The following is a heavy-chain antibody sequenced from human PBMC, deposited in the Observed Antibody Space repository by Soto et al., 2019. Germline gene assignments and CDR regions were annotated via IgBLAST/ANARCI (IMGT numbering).Heavy chain of an antibody. V-gene: IGHV1-18*01. J-gene: IGHJ4*02. CDR1: GYTFTTYG. D-gene: IGHD3-16*01. CDR3: ARVDGSLGVLDY. CDR2: VSAYNGDT. Sequence: QVQLVQSGAEVKKPGASVKVSCKASGYTFTTYGISWVRQAPGQGLEWMGWVSAYNGDTNYAQKLQGRVTMTTDTSTSTADMELRSLRSDDTAVYYCARVDGSLGVLDYWGQGTLLTVSS.